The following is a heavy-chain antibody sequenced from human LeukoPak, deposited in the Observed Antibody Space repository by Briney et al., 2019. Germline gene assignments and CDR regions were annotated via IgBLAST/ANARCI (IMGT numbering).Heavy chain of an antibody. CDR1: GFAYSNCG. J-gene: IGHJ5*02. D-gene: IGHD1-14*01. CDR2: IGGNSGIQT. CDR3: AKERMYNNGWFSP. Sequence: SGGSLRLSCAASGFAYSNCGMGWVRQAPGRGLEWVSSIGGNSGIQTYYADSVKGRFTISRDNSKDTLYLQMDSLRAEDTAVYYCAKERMYNNGWFSPWGQGTLVTVSS. V-gene: IGHV3-23*01.